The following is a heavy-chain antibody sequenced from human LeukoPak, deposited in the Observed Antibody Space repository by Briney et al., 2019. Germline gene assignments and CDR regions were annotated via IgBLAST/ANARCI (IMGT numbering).Heavy chain of an antibody. CDR1: GFSFGSYA. CDR3: AKDPGFWSGYYTSVFDY. D-gene: IGHD3-3*01. J-gene: IGHJ4*02. CDR2: VSADGVV. V-gene: IGHV3-23*01. Sequence: PGGSLRLSCTASGFSFGSYAMGWVRQAPGKGLEWVSTVSADGVVWYSDSVRGRSTISRDNSKNTVSLQMKSLRAEDTAVYYCAKDPGFWSGYYTSVFDYWGQGTLVTVSS.